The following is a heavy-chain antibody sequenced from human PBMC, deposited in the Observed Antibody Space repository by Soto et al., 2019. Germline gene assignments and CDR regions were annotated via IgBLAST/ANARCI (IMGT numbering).Heavy chain of an antibody. J-gene: IGHJ3*02. CDR1: AGSFSHYY. D-gene: IGHD6-19*01. Sequence: SETLSLTCAVYAGSFSHYYWNWIRQSPGKWLEWIGKIKHSGSSNYDPSRSSRVSISVDMSKNQFSLRLTSVTAADTAVYYCARGGSSDWQVALDIWGQGTMFTVSS. V-gene: IGHV4-34*01. CDR2: IKHSGSS. CDR3: ARGGSSDWQVALDI.